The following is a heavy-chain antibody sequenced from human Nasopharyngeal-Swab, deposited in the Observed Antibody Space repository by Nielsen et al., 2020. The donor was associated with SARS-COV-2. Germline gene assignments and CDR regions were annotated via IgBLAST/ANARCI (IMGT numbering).Heavy chain of an antibody. CDR2: ITSGNSV. Sequence: ETLSLTCAASGFAFSTYSMNWVRQAPGKGLQWISYITSGNSVQYADSVRGRFTISRDNAKNSLYLQMNSLTAEDTAVYYCARERGGGYGDYWGQGTLVTVSS. CDR1: GFAFSTYS. CDR3: ARERGGGYGDY. D-gene: IGHD5-12*01. V-gene: IGHV3-48*04. J-gene: IGHJ4*02.